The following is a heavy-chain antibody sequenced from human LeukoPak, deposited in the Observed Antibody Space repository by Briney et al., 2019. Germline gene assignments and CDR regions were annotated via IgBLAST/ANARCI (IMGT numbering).Heavy chain of an antibody. Sequence: GESLKISCKGSGYSFTSYWIGWVRQMPGKGLEWMGIIYPGDSDTRYSPSFQGQVTISADKSISTAYLQWSSLKTSDTAMYYCARPMDYYDSSGYYPYWGQGTLVTVSS. J-gene: IGHJ4*02. CDR1: GYSFTSYW. V-gene: IGHV5-51*01. CDR2: IYPGDSDT. CDR3: ARPMDYYDSSGYYPY. D-gene: IGHD3-22*01.